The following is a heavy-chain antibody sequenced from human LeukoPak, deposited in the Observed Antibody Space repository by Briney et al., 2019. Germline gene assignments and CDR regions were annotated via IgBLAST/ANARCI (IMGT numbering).Heavy chain of an antibody. CDR3: ARGETYYYGSASYYNWFDP. CDR2: IYYSGST. Sequence: SETLSLTCTVSGGSISSYYWSWIRQPPGKGLEWIGNIYYSGSTNHNPSLKSRVTISVDTSKNQFSLKLSSVTAADTAVYYCARGETYYYGSASYYNWFDPWGQGTLVTVSS. CDR1: GGSISSYY. D-gene: IGHD3-10*01. V-gene: IGHV4-59*01. J-gene: IGHJ5*02.